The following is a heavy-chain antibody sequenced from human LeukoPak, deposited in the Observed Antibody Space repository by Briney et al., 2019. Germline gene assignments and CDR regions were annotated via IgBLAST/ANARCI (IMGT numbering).Heavy chain of an antibody. CDR2: ISWNSRSI. V-gene: IGHV3-9*01. D-gene: IGHD2-15*01. J-gene: IGHJ3*02. Sequence: GGSLRLSCAASGFTFDDYAMHWVRKAPGKGLDSGSGISWNSRSIGYADSVKGRFTISRDNAKNSLYLQMNRLRAEDTALYYCAKALGGYCSGGSCYLGAFDIWGQGTMVTVSS. CDR1: GFTFDDYA. CDR3: AKALGGYCSGGSCYLGAFDI.